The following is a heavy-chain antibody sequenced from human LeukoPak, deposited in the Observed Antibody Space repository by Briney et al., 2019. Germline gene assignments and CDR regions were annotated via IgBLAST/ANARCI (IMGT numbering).Heavy chain of an antibody. D-gene: IGHD6-19*01. CDR1: EVSLSGYF. J-gene: IGHJ5*01. V-gene: IGHV4-34*01. CDR2: IDIDGHL. CDR3: VRQIGAGAFDS. Sequence: DPSETLSLTCAVYEVSLSGYFWAWVRQSPGKGLEWIGEIDIDGHLNYNPSLKSRVTISIDTTRNQFSLKLASVIAADTAKYYCVRQIGAGAFDSWGQETVVTVPS.